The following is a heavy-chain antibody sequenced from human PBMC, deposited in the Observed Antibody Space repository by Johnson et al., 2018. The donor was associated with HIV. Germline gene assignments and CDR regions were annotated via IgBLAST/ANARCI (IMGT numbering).Heavy chain of an antibody. V-gene: IGHV3-53*01. J-gene: IGHJ3*02. CDR1: GFTVSSNY. Sequence: VQLVESGGGLIQPGGSLRLSCAASGFTVSSNYMSWVRQAPGKGLEWVSVIYSGGSTYYADSVKGRFTISRDNSKNTLSLQMSSLRGEDTAVYYCAREPSGCSGGSCYLNAFDIWGQGTMVTVSS. CDR2: IYSGGST. CDR3: AREPSGCSGGSCYLNAFDI. D-gene: IGHD2-15*01.